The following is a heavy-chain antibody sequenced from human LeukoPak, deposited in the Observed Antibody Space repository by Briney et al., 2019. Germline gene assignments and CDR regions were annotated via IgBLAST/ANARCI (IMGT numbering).Heavy chain of an antibody. J-gene: IGHJ4*02. D-gene: IGHD3-10*01. V-gene: IGHV1-8*03. CDR1: GYTFTDYD. CDR3: ARVWFGDLWEGGFDY. Sequence: ASVKVSCKASGYTFTDYDINWVRQAPGQGLEWMGWMNPNSGNTGYAQKFQGRVIITKNTSISTAYMELSSLTSEDTAVYYCARVWFGDLWEGGFDYWGQGTLVTVSS. CDR2: MNPNSGNT.